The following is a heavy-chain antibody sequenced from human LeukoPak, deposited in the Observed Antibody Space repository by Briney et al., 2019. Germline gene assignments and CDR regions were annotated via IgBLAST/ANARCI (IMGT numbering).Heavy chain of an antibody. Sequence: SETLSLTCTVSGGSISAYYWSWIRQPPGKGLEWIGYINYSENTNYNPSLKSRVTISVDTSKNQFSLKLSSVTAADTAVYYCASFSWGSGSYNQEAIWSWFDPWGQGTLVIVSS. CDR1: GGSISAYY. V-gene: IGHV4-59*08. CDR3: ASFSWGSGSYNQEAIWSWFDP. J-gene: IGHJ5*02. D-gene: IGHD3-10*01. CDR2: INYSENT.